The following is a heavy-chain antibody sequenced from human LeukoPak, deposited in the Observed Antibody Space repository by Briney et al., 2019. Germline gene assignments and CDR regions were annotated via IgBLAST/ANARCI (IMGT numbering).Heavy chain of an antibody. V-gene: IGHV4-59*12. Sequence: SETLSLTCTVSGGSISSYYWSWIRQPPGKGLEWIGYIYYSGSTNYNPSLKSRVTISVDTSKNQFSLKLSSVTAADTAVYYCARDPDYYYDSSGYYSLWGRGTLVTVSS. CDR3: ARDPDYYYDSSGYYSL. CDR1: GGSISSYY. D-gene: IGHD3-22*01. CDR2: IYYSGST. J-gene: IGHJ2*01.